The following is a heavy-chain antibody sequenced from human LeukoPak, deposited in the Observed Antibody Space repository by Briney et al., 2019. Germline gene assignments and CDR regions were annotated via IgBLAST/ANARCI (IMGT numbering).Heavy chain of an antibody. CDR3: AGKYYYDSSGYYYVDY. V-gene: IGHV4-38-2*02. CDR1: GYSISSGYY. D-gene: IGHD3-22*01. Sequence: PSETLSLTCTVSGYSISSGYYWGWIRQSPGKGLEWIGSIYHTGRTYYNPSLKSRVTISLDTSKNQFSLKLSSVTAADTAVYYCAGKYYYDSSGYYYVDYWGQGTPVTVSS. J-gene: IGHJ4*02. CDR2: IYHTGRT.